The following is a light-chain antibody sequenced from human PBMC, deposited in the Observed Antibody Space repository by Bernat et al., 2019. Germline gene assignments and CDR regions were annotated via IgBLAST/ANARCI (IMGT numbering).Light chain of an antibody. V-gene: IGLV3-21*04. CDR2: SDS. Sequence: SYVLTQPPSVSVAPGKTARITCGGNNIGTKSVHWYQQKPGQAPVLVIYSDSGRPSGIPERFSGSNSGNTATLTISRVAAGDEADYYCQVWDSSSDHYVFGTGTKVTVL. CDR1: NIGTKS. J-gene: IGLJ1*01. CDR3: QVWDSSSDHYV.